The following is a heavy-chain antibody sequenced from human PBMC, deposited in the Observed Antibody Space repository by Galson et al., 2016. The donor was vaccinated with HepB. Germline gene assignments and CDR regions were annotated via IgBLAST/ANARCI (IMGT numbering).Heavy chain of an antibody. Sequence: SVKVSCKASGYTFSDYGVNWVRQAPGQGLEWLGGIIALSGTLNYAQKFQGRITITADDSTSTAYMELSNLRSEDTAEYYCAREGVRVFDDWGQGTLVTVSS. CDR3: AREGVRVFDD. CDR2: IIALSGTL. D-gene: IGHD3-10*01. J-gene: IGHJ4*02. CDR1: GYTFSDYG. V-gene: IGHV1-69*13.